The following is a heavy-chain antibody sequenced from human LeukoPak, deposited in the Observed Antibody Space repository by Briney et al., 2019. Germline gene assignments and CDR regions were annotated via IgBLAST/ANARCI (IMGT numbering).Heavy chain of an antibody. D-gene: IGHD3-22*01. Sequence: GGSLRLSCVASEFTFRGYGMHWVRQAPGKGLEWVAFVRFDASNNYYADSVKGRFTISRDNSKNTLYLQMNSLRAEDTAVYYCAKDFGESGAYYPTYYFDNWGQGTLVTVSS. CDR3: AKDFGESGAYYPTYYFDN. CDR1: EFTFRGYG. V-gene: IGHV3-30*02. J-gene: IGHJ4*02. CDR2: VRFDASNN.